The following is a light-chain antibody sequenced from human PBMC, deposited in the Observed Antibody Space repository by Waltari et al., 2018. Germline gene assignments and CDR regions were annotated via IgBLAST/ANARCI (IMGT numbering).Light chain of an antibody. J-gene: IGKJ1*01. Sequence: DIQMTQSPSSLSASVGDRVTITCRASQSISSYLNWYQQKPGKAHKLLIYAASSLQSGVQSRLSGSGSGTDFTLTIRSLQPEDFAPYYCQQSYSNSWTFGQGTKVEIK. V-gene: IGKV1-39*01. CDR3: QQSYSNSWT. CDR2: AAS. CDR1: QSISSY.